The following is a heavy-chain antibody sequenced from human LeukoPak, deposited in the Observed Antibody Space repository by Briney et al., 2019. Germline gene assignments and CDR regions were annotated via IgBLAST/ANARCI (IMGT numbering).Heavy chain of an antibody. CDR2: ISGSGDNT. V-gene: IGHV3-23*01. Sequence: PGGSLRLSCAASGFTFSNYALSWVRQAPGKGLEWVSSISGSGDNTYHADSVKGRFTISRDNSKKTLYLQMNSLRAEDTAVYYCAKATDIIAVSQYFDYWGQGTLVTVSS. J-gene: IGHJ4*02. CDR1: GFTFSNYA. CDR3: AKATDIIAVSQYFDY. D-gene: IGHD6-13*01.